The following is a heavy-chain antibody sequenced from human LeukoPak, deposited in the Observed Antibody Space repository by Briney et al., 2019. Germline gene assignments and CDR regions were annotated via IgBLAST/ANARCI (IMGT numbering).Heavy chain of an antibody. Sequence: QPGGSLRLSCAASGFTFGSYWMHWVRQAPGKGLVWVSRINSDGSSTTYADSVKGRFTISRDNAKNTLYLQMNSLRAEDTAVYYCARVRIEVAGYVEFWGQGTLATVSS. CDR1: GFTFGSYW. V-gene: IGHV3-74*01. CDR2: INSDGSST. J-gene: IGHJ4*02. CDR3: ARVRIEVAGYVEF. D-gene: IGHD6-19*01.